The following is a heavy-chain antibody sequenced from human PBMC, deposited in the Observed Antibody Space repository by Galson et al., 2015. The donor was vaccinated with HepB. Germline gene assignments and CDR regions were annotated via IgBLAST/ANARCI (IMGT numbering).Heavy chain of an antibody. D-gene: IGHD4-17*01. CDR2: IIPILGIA. Sequence: SVKVSCKASGGTFSSYAISWVRQAPGQGLEWMGRIIPILGIANYAQKFQGRVTITADKSTSTAYMELSSLRSEDTAVYYCARSDYGDYGTQNAFDIWGQGTMVTVSS. CDR1: GGTFSSYA. CDR3: ARSDYGDYGTQNAFDI. J-gene: IGHJ3*02. V-gene: IGHV1-69*04.